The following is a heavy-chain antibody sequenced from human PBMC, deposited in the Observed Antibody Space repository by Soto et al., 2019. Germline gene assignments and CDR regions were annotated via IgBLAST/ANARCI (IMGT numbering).Heavy chain of an antibody. Sequence: EVQLLESGGGLVQPGGSLRLSCAASGFTFSSYAMNWVRQAPGKGLEWVSAIDNSGATTYYADSVKGRFTISRDNSDSTLYLQMNSLRAEDTAVYYCAIVNMVTANFDLWGRGTLVTVSS. D-gene: IGHD2-21*02. CDR3: AIVNMVTANFDL. J-gene: IGHJ2*01. CDR1: GFTFSSYA. CDR2: IDNSGATT. V-gene: IGHV3-23*01.